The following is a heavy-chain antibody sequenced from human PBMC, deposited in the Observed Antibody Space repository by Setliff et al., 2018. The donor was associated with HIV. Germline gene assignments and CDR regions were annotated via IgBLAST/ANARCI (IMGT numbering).Heavy chain of an antibody. D-gene: IGHD4-4*01. CDR1: GGTFSSYG. V-gene: IGHV1-69*01. CDR2: IIPIFGTA. CDR3: ASPGSSKTVTKGYYYYGMGV. Sequence: KVSCKASGGTFSSYGISWVRQAPGQGLEWMGGIIPIFGTANYAQKFQGRVTITADESTSTAYMDLSSLRSEDTAVYYCASPGSSKTVTKGYYYYGMGVWGQGTTVTVSS. J-gene: IGHJ6*02.